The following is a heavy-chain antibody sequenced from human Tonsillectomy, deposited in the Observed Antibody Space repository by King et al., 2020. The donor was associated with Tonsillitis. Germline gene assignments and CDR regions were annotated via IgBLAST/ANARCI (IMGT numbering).Heavy chain of an antibody. CDR2: IKQDGSEK. V-gene: IGHV3-7*01. CDR1: GFPFIDFW. J-gene: IGHJ4*02. Sequence: VQLVESGGDLVQPGGSLRLSCAASGFPFIDFWMTWVRQAPGKGLEWVANIKQDGSEKYFVDSVKCRVTISRDNAENTLYLQMNSLRAGDTAVYYCAIAKRWDLRPYYFDAGGQGTLVTAPS. CDR3: AIAKRWDLRPYYFDA. D-gene: IGHD4-23*01.